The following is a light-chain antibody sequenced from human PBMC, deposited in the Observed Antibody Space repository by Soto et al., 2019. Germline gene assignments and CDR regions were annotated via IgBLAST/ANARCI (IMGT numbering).Light chain of an antibody. J-gene: IGLJ1*01. Sequence: SYELTQPPSVSVAPGQTVRVTCGAKNIGSKSVHWYQQRLGQAPVLVVYDDRDRPSGVPERFSGSNSGNTATLTISRVEDGDEADYHCQVWDRSSDHYVFGTGTKLTVL. CDR3: QVWDRSSDHYV. CDR1: NIGSKS. CDR2: DDR. V-gene: IGLV3-21*02.